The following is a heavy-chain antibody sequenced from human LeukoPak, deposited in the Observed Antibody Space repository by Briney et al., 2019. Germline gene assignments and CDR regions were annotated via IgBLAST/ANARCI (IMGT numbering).Heavy chain of an antibody. Sequence: GGSLRLSCAASGFTVSSNYMSWVRQAPGKGLEWVSVIYSGGTTYYADSVKGRFTISRDNSKNTLYLQMNSLRAEDTAVYYRAKGIVVVTSGYDYWGQGTLVTVSS. J-gene: IGHJ4*02. CDR1: GFTVSSNY. D-gene: IGHD3-22*01. CDR2: IYSGGTT. CDR3: AKGIVVVTSGYDY. V-gene: IGHV3-53*01.